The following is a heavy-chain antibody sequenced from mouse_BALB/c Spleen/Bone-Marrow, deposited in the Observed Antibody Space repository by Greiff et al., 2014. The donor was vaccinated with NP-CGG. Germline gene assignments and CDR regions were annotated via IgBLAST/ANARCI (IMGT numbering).Heavy chain of an antibody. CDR1: GFSLTLYG. J-gene: IGHJ4*01. D-gene: IGHD2-2*01. CDR2: IWSDGTT. CDR3: ARHERGYPYAMDH. V-gene: IGHV2-6-2*01. Sequence: VNLVESGPDLVAPSQSLSITCTVSGFSLTLYGVHWVRQSPGKGLEWLVVIWSDGTTTYNSALKSRLSISKDNSKSQVFLKLNSLQTDDTAMYYCARHERGYPYAMDHWGQGTSVTVSS.